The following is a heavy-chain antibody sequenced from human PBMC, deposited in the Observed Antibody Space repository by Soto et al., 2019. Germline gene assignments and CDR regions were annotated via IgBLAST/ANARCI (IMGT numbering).Heavy chain of an antibody. J-gene: IGHJ5*02. D-gene: IGHD2-15*01. Sequence: HQMPGKGLEWMGIIYPGDSDTRYSPSFQGQVTISADKSISTAYLQWSSLKASDTAMYYCARIVLADRMFVPCGQGSLVT. CDR3: ARIVLADRMFVP. V-gene: IGHV5-51*07. CDR2: IYPGDSDT.